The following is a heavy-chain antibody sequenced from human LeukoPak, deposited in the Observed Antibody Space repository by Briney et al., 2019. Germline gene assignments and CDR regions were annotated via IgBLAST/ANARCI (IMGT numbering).Heavy chain of an antibody. V-gene: IGHV4-34*01. D-gene: IGHD3-22*01. J-gene: IGHJ4*02. Sequence: SETPSLTCAVYGGSFSGYYWSWIRQPPGKGLEWIGEINHSGSTNYNPSLRSRVTISVDTSKNQFSLKLSSVTAADTAVYYCARGYYDSSGYYLPPPYFDYWGQGTLVTVSS. CDR2: INHSGST. CDR3: ARGYYDSSGYYLPPPYFDY. CDR1: GGSFSGYY.